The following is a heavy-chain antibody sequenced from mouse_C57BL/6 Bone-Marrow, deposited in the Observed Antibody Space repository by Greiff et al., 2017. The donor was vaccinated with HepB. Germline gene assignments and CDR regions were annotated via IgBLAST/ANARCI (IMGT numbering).Heavy chain of an antibody. CDR3: TTEGYYYGGYFDV. CDR1: GFNIKDDY. J-gene: IGHJ1*03. V-gene: IGHV14-4*01. D-gene: IGHD1-1*01. Sequence: VQLQQSGAELVRPGASVKLSCPASGFNIKDDYMHWVKQSPDQGLEWIGWIDPENGDTEYASKFPGKTTIPADTSSNTAYLQLSSLTSEDTAVYYCTTEGYYYGGYFDVWGTGTTVTVSS. CDR2: IDPENGDT.